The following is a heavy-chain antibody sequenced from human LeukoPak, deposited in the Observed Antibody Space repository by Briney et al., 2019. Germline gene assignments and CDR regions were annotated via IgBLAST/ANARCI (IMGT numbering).Heavy chain of an antibody. CDR2: IYYSGST. J-gene: IGHJ3*02. CDR3: ARRCSNASCHKGAFDI. CDR1: GGSISSGDYY. Sequence: PSQTLSLTCTVSGGSISSGDYYWSWIRQPPGKGLEWIGYIYYSGSTYYNPSLKSRVTLSRDTSKNQFSLKLSSATAADTAVYYCARRCSNASCHKGAFDIWGQGTMVTVSS. V-gene: IGHV4-30-4*08. D-gene: IGHD2-2*01.